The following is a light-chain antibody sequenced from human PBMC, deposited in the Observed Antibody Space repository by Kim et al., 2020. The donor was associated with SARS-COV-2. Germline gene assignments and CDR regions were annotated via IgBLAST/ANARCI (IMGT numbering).Light chain of an antibody. CDR1: QYSNDW. CDR2: KAS. V-gene: IGKV1-5*03. J-gene: IGKJ1*01. Sequence: DIQMTQSPATLSAYVGDRVTITCRASQYSNDWLAWYQQKSGKAPKLLIYKASILESGVPSRFSGSGSGTYFTLTISSLQADDSATYYCQQYERYPWTFGQGTKVDIK. CDR3: QQYERYPWT.